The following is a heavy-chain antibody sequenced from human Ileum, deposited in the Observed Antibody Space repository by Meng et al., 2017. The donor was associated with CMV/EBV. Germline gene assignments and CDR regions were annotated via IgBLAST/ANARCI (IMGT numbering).Heavy chain of an antibody. J-gene: IGHJ6*02. CDR1: GFTFSSYS. CDR2: ISSSSSYI. CDR3: ARDYGDYEKFYYYGMDV. V-gene: IGHV3-21*01. Sequence: GGSLRLSCAASGFTFSSYSMNWVRQAPGKGLEWVSSISSSSSYIYYADSVKGRFTISRDNAKNSLYLQMNSLRAEDTAVYYCARDYGDYEKFYYYGMDVWGQGTTVTVSS. D-gene: IGHD4-17*01.